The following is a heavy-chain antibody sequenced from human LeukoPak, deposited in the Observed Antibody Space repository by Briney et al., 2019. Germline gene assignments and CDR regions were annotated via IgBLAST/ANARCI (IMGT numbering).Heavy chain of an antibody. CDR1: GFTFSSYA. CDR3: AKGRRSGSYYDLLDY. V-gene: IGHV3-23*01. D-gene: IGHD1-26*01. J-gene: IGHJ4*02. Sequence: GGSLRLSCAASGFTFSSYAMSWVRQAPGKGLEWVSAISGSGGSTYYADSVKGRFTISRDNSKNTLYLQMNSLRAEDTAVYYCAKGRRSGSYYDLLDYWGQGTLVTVSS. CDR2: ISGSGGST.